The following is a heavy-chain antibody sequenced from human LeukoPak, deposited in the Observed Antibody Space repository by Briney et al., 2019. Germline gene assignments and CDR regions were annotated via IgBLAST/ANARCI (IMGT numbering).Heavy chain of an antibody. Sequence: GGSLRLSCAASGFTFSSYAMSWVRQAPGKGLEWVSAISGSGGSTYYADSVKGRFTISRDNSKNTLYLQMNSLRAEDTAVYYCATDLDSSYYYNYMDVWGKGTTVTVSS. J-gene: IGHJ6*03. CDR2: ISGSGGST. CDR1: GFTFSSYA. V-gene: IGHV3-23*01. D-gene: IGHD2/OR15-2a*01. CDR3: ATDLDSSYYYNYMDV.